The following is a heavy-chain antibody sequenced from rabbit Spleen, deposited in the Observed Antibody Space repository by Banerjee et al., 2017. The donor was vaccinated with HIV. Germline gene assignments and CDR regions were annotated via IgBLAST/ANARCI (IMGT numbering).Heavy chain of an antibody. D-gene: IGHD8-1*01. CDR1: GFDVSSSYW. J-gene: IGHJ4*01. CDR3: ARDGAGGSYFAL. Sequence: EESGGDLVKPEGSLTLTCTASGFDVSSSYWICWVRQAPGKGLEWIACIATGSTGSTYYASWAKGRFTISKTSSTTVTLKMTSLTAADTATYFCARDGAGGSYFALWGPGTL. V-gene: IGHV1S45*01. CDR2: IATGSTGST.